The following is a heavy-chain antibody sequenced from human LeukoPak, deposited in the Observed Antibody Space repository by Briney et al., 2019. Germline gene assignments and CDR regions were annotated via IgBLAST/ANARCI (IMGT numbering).Heavy chain of an antibody. Sequence: SETLSLTCTVSGDSISSYYWSWIRQPPGKGLEWIGHIHYSGSTKYNPSLKSRGTISVDKSKSQFSLKLSSVPPADTAVYYCARGQAYYDIFTGPYSGGCYYMDVCGKGTTVTVSS. CDR2: IHYSGST. CDR1: GDSISSYY. D-gene: IGHD3-9*01. V-gene: IGHV4-59*01. CDR3: ARGQAYYDIFTGPYSGGCYYMDV. J-gene: IGHJ6*03.